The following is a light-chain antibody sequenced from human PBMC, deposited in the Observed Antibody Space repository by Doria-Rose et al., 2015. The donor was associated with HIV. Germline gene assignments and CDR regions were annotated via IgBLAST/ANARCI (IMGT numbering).Light chain of an antibody. CDR1: QSVSSN. CDR2: DAS. CDR3: QQRSNWPPIFT. J-gene: IGKJ3*01. V-gene: IGKV3-11*01. Sequence: TLSCRASQSVSSNLAWYQQKPGQAPRLLNYDASNRATGIPARFSGSGSGTDFTLTISSLEPEDFAVYFCQQRSNWPPIFTFGPGTKVDI.